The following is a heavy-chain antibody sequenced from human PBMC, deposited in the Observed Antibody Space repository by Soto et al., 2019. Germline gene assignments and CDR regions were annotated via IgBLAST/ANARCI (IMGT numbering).Heavy chain of an antibody. CDR3: ARGRQMAAAGGHADL. V-gene: IGHV5-10-1*01. D-gene: IGHD6-13*01. CDR2: IDPSDSYT. Sequence: RGESLKISCKGSGYSFTSYWISWVRQMPGKGLEWMGRIDPSDSYTNYSPSFQGHVTISADKSISTAYLQWSSLKASDTAMYYCARGRQMAAAGGHADLWGRGTLVTVSS. J-gene: IGHJ2*01. CDR1: GYSFTSYW.